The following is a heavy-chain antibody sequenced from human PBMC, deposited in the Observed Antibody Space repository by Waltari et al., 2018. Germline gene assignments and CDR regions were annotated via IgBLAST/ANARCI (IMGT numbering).Heavy chain of an antibody. V-gene: IGHV4-39*02. CDR2: IYPGGDT. CDR3: ARRGDWLPLDAFDI. D-gene: IGHD2-15*01. CDR1: GGSLSRSASY. J-gene: IGHJ3*02. Sequence: QLQLQESGPGLVKSSETLSLTCTVSGGSLSRSASYWVWLRQPPGKELEWIGSIYPGGDTYYHSSLESRVRLSVDRSSNHFSMRLRSVTAADTAVYYCARRGDWLPLDAFDIWGQGTVVTVSS.